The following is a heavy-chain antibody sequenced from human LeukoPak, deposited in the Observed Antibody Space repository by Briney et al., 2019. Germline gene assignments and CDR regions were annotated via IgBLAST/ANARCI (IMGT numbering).Heavy chain of an antibody. CDR2: INPSGGST. J-gene: IGHJ4*02. CDR1: GYTFTSYY. D-gene: IGHD3-10*01. Sequence: ASVKVSCKASGYTFTSYYIHWARQAPGQGLEWMGIINPSGGSTNYAQKFQGRVTMTRDTSTSTVYMELSSLRSEDSAVYYCAAVRDGSGSGWGQGTLVTVSS. V-gene: IGHV1-46*01. CDR3: AAVRDGSGSG.